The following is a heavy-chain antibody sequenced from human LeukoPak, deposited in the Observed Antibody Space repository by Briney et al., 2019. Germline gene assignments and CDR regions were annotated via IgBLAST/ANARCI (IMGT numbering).Heavy chain of an antibody. D-gene: IGHD6-13*01. CDR1: GFTFSNYG. CDR3: ARSTYSSSSYYFDY. CDR2: IWSDGINK. V-gene: IGHV3-33*01. J-gene: IGHJ4*02. Sequence: GGSLRLSCAASGFTFSNYGIHWVRQAPGKGLEWVAVIWSDGINKYYVDSVKGRFTISRDNSKNTLYLQMNSLGADDMAVYYCARSTYSSSSYYFDYWGQGSLVTVSS.